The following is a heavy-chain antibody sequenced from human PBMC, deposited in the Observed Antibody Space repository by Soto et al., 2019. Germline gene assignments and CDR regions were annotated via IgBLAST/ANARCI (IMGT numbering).Heavy chain of an antibody. CDR1: GSTFTSSY. Sequence: ASVKVSCKASGSTFTSSYMHWVRQAPGQGLEWMGIINPSGCSTSYAQKSQRRVTMTRDTSTSTVYMELSSLRSEDTAVYYCAREGRRPYSGSWAIDYWGQGTLVTVSS. J-gene: IGHJ4*02. V-gene: IGHV1-46*01. D-gene: IGHD6-13*01. CDR3: AREGRRPYSGSWAIDY. CDR2: INPSGCST.